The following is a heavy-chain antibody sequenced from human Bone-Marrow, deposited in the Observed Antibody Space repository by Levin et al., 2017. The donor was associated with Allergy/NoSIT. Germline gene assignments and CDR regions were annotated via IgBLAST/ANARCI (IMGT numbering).Heavy chain of an antibody. Sequence: GESLKISCAASGFTLGSYAMNWVRQAPGKGLEWVSAIRGTGGSTYYADSVKGRFTISRDNSKNTLYLQMNSLRAEDTAVYYCAKPLGYCSGDSCTRAFDYWGQGTLVTVSS. D-gene: IGHD2-15*01. CDR1: GFTLGSYA. V-gene: IGHV3-23*01. CDR2: IRGTGGST. J-gene: IGHJ4*02. CDR3: AKPLGYCSGDSCTRAFDY.